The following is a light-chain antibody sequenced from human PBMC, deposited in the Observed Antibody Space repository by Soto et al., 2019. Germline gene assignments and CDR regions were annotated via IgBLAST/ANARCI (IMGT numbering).Light chain of an antibody. J-gene: IGLJ2*01. CDR1: SNDVGGHNS. V-gene: IGLV2-8*01. CDR3: SSYAGSNNLV. Sequence: QSVLTQPPSASGSPGQSVAISCTGTSNDVGGHNSVSWYQQYPGKAPTLMIYEVSKRPSGVPDRFSGSKSGNTASLTVSGLQAGDEADYYCSSYAGSNNLVFGGGTQLTVL. CDR2: EVS.